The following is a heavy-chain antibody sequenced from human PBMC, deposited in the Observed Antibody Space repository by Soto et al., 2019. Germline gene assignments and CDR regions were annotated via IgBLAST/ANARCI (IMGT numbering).Heavy chain of an antibody. CDR1: IFTFSDYG. Sequence: QVHLVESGGGVVQVGKSLRLSCAASIFTFSDYGMGWVRQAPGKGLEWVAFISYDGTKELYADSVKGRFAISRDNSQNTLYLQMNSLRTEDTAVYYCAREGSSMIVVNNWFATWGQGTLVTVSS. J-gene: IGHJ5*02. D-gene: IGHD3-22*01. CDR3: AREGSSMIVVNNWFAT. CDR2: ISYDGTKE. V-gene: IGHV3-30*03.